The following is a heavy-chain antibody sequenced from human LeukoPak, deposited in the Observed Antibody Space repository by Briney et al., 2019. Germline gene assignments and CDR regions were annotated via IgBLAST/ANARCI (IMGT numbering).Heavy chain of an antibody. J-gene: IGHJ4*02. D-gene: IGHD6-6*01. CDR3: ASSRAARGYYFDH. V-gene: IGHV1-46*01. CDR1: GYTFTNYY. Sequence: ASVKVSCKASGYTFTNYYMHWVRQAPGQGLEWMGMINPIRGITNYAQKFQGRVTITPDTSTSTVYMELSSLRSEDTAVYYCASSRAARGYYFDHWGQGTLVTVSS. CDR2: INPIRGIT.